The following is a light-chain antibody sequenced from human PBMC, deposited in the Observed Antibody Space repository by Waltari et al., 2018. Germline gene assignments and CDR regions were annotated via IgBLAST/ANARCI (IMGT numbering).Light chain of an antibody. V-gene: IGLV2-23*01. J-gene: IGLJ3*02. CDR2: EGN. Sequence: QSALTQPASVSGSPGQSISISCTGSSSDVGNFLLLSWYQQHPGKAPKVIIYEGNKRPSGLSDRFSGSKSGNTPSLTISGLQPDDEADYYCCSYVGGTSWVFGGGTKLTVL. CDR3: CSYVGGTSWV. CDR1: SSDVGNFLL.